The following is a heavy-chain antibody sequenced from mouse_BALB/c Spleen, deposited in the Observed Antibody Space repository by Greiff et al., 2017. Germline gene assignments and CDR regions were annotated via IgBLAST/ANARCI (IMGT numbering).Heavy chain of an antibody. CDR3: NVGFLTAVDY. J-gene: IGHJ2*01. Sequence: VQLQQSGAELVRSGASVKLSCTASGFNIKDYYMHWVKQRPEQGLEWIGWIDPENGDTESAPKFQGKATMTADTSSNTAYLQLRSLTSEATAVYSCNVGFLTAVDYWGQGTTLTVSA. V-gene: IGHV14-4*02. D-gene: IGHD1-2*01. CDR2: IDPENGDT. CDR1: GFNIKDYY.